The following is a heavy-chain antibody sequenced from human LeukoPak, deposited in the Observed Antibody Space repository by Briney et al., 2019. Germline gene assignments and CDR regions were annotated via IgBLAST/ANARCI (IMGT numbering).Heavy chain of an antibody. CDR2: IYYSGST. CDR1: GYSISSGYY. CDR3: TGGEGFDY. J-gene: IGHJ4*02. D-gene: IGHD2-8*02. Sequence: SETLSLTCTVSGYSISSGYYWGWIRQPPGKGLEWIGSIYYSGSTYYNPSLKSRVTISVDTSKNQFSLKLSSVTAADTAVYYCTGGEGFDYWGQGTLVTVSS. V-gene: IGHV4-38-2*02.